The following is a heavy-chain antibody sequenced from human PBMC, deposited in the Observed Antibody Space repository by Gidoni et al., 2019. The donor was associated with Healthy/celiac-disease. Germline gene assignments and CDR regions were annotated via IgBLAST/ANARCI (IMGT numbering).Heavy chain of an antibody. D-gene: IGHD3-10*01. Sequence: QVQLVQSGAEVKKPGSSVKVSCKASGGTFSSYAISWVRQAPGQGLEWMGGIIPIFGTANYAQKFQGRVTITADESTSTAYMELSSLRSEDTAVYYCARPWGDGSGTYYGMDVWGQGTTVTVSS. V-gene: IGHV1-69*01. CDR2: IIPIFGTA. CDR3: ARPWGDGSGTYYGMDV. J-gene: IGHJ6*02. CDR1: GGTFSSYA.